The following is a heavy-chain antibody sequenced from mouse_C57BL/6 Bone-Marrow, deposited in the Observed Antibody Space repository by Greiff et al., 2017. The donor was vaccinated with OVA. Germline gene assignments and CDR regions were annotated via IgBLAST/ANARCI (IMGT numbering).Heavy chain of an antibody. CDR3: ASYGSKPSMDY. J-gene: IGHJ4*01. Sequence: QVQLQQSGAELVRPGTSVKMSCKASGYTFTNYGIGWAKQRPGHGLEWIGDIYPGSGYTNYNEKFKGKATLTADKSSSTAYMQFSSLTSEDSAIDYDASYGSKPSMDYWGQGTSVTVSS. D-gene: IGHD1-1*01. V-gene: IGHV1-63*01. CDR2: IYPGSGYT. CDR1: GYTFTNYG.